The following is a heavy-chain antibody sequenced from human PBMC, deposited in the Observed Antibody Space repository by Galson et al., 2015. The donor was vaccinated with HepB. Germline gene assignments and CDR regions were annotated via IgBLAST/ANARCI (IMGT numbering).Heavy chain of an antibody. CDR1: GTTFSSYP. Sequence: SVKVSCKASGTTFSSYPISWLRQAPGQRLEWMGGIIPIFGTANPAQKFQGRLTITADDSTSTAYMYLNSLRADDTAVYYCARDAQYYYATSYYYQPQYFDSWGQGTLITVSS. J-gene: IGHJ4*02. V-gene: IGHV1-69*13. D-gene: IGHD3-22*01. CDR3: ARDAQYYYATSYYYQPQYFDS. CDR2: IIPIFGTA.